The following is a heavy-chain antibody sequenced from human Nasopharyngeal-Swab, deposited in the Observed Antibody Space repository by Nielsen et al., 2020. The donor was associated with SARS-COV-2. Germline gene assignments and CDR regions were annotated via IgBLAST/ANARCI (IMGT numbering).Heavy chain of an antibody. CDR3: ASITIFGVVIDY. D-gene: IGHD3-3*01. CDR1: GYSISSSNW. J-gene: IGHJ4*02. CDR2: IYYSGST. Sequence: SGTLSLTCAVSGYSISSSNWWGWIRQPPGKGLEWIGYIYYSGSTYYNPSLKSRVTMSVDTSKNQFSLKLSSVTAVDTAVYYCASITIFGVVIDYWGQGTLVTVSS. V-gene: IGHV4-28*01.